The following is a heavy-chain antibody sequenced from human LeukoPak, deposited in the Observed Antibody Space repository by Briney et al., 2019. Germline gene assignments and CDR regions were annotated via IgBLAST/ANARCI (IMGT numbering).Heavy chain of an antibody. CDR1: GGSNSSYY. CDR3: ARLYDFWSPNYYYYYMDV. D-gene: IGHD3-3*01. J-gene: IGHJ6*03. Sequence: PSETLSLTCTVSGGSNSSYYWSWIRQPPGKGLEWIGYIYTSGSTNYNPSLKSRVTISVDTSKNQFSLKLSSVTAADTAVYYCARLYDFWSPNYYYYYMDVWGKGTTVTVSS. CDR2: IYTSGST. V-gene: IGHV4-4*09.